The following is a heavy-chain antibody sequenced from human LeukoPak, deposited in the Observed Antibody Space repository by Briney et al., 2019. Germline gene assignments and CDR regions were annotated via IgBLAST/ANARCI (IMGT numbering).Heavy chain of an antibody. CDR1: GGSISSGSYH. D-gene: IGHD3-22*01. CDR2: IYTSGST. V-gene: IGHV4-61*02. CDR3: AWRGTYDSSGDDAFDI. J-gene: IGHJ3*02. Sequence: SETLSLTCTVSGGSISSGSYHWSWIRQPAGKGLEWIGRIYTSGSTNYNPSLKSRVTISVNTSKNQFSLKLSSVTAADTAVYYCAWRGTYDSSGDDAFDIWGQGTMVTVSS.